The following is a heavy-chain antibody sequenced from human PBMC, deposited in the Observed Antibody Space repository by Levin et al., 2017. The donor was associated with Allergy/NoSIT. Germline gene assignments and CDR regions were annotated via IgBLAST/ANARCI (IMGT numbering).Heavy chain of an antibody. CDR2: MNPNSGNT. V-gene: IGHV1-8*01. J-gene: IGHJ4*02. Sequence: GESLKISCKASGYRFTSYDIHWVRQATGQGLEWMGWMNPNSGNTGYAQKFQGRVTMTSNASISTAYMELSNLRSDDTALYFCARTDHYYAGSRTVDVWGQGSLVTVSS. CDR3: ARTDHYYAGSRTVDV. CDR1: GYRFTSYD. D-gene: IGHD3-10*01.